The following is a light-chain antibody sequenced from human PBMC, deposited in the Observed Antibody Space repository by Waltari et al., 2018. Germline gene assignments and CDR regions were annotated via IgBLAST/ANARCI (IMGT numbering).Light chain of an antibody. V-gene: IGLV3-19*01. J-gene: IGLJ2*01. CDR3: SSRDSSGNHPVV. CDR1: SLRSYY. Sequence: SSELTQDPAVSVASGQTVRITCQGDSLRSYYASWYQQKPGQAPVLVIYGKNNRPSGIPDRFSRSSSGNTASLTITGAQAEDEADYYCSSRDSSGNHPVVFGGGTKLAVL. CDR2: GKN.